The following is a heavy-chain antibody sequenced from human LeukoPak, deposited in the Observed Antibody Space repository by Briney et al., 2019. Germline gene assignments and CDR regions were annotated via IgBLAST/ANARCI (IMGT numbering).Heavy chain of an antibody. CDR3: ASKGGSFTISGVLYNDAFAI. Sequence: GGSLRLSCAASGFTISDYWMSWVRQAPGKGLEWVANIKEDGSEKNYVDSVKGRFTISRDNAKNSLYLQMNNLRAEDTAVYYCASKGGSFTISGVLYNDAFAIWGQGTMVTVSA. CDR2: IKEDGSEK. D-gene: IGHD3-3*01. CDR1: GFTISDYW. J-gene: IGHJ3*02. V-gene: IGHV3-7*01.